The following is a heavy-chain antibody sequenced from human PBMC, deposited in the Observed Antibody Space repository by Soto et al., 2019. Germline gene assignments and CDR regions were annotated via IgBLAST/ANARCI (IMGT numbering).Heavy chain of an antibody. CDR3: AKDLKWEYCSGGSCYPNPGSYDY. V-gene: IGHV3-23*01. CDR1: GFTFSSYA. CDR2: ISGSGGST. J-gene: IGHJ4*02. D-gene: IGHD2-15*01. Sequence: EVQLLESGGGLVQPGGSPRLSCAASGFTFSSYAMSWVRQAPGKGLEWVSAISGSGGSTYYADSVKGRFTISRDNSKNTLYLQMNSLRAEDTAVYYCAKDLKWEYCSGGSCYPNPGSYDYWGQGTLVTVSS.